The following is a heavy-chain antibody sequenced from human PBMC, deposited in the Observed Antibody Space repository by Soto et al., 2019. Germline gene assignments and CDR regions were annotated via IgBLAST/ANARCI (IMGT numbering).Heavy chain of an antibody. CDR1: GYSFTSYW. Sequence: PGESLKISCKGSGYSFTSYWIGWVRQMPGKGLEWMWIIYPGDSDTRSSPSFQGQVTISADKSISTAYLQWSSLKASDTAMYYCARQVVAGTDYFDYWGQGTLVTVSS. CDR3: ARQVVAGTDYFDY. V-gene: IGHV5-51*01. D-gene: IGHD6-19*01. J-gene: IGHJ4*02. CDR2: IYPGDSDT.